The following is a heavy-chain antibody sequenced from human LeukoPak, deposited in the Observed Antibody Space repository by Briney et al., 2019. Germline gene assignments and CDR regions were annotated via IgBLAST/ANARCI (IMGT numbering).Heavy chain of an antibody. Sequence: PSETLSLTCAVYGGSFSGYYWSWIRQPPGKGLEWIGEINHSGSTNYNPSLRSRVTISVDTSKNQFSLKLSSVTAADTAVYYCARRARGATFGYWGQGTLVTVSS. CDR1: GGSFSGYY. CDR3: ARRARGATFGY. CDR2: INHSGST. J-gene: IGHJ4*02. D-gene: IGHD1-26*01. V-gene: IGHV4-34*01.